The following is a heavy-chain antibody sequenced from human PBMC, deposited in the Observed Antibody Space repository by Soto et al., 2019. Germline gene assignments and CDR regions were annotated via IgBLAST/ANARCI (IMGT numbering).Heavy chain of an antibody. V-gene: IGHV4-34*01. J-gene: IGHJ6*02. CDR2: INHSGRT. D-gene: IGHD3-3*01. Sequence: SETLSLTCAVYGGSFSGYYWSWIRQPPGKGLEWIGEINHSGRTNYNPSLKSRVTISVDTSKNQFSLKLSSVTAADTAVYYCARVGIFGVVIMGYYYGMDVWGQGTTVTVSS. CDR3: ARVGIFGVVIMGYYYGMDV. CDR1: GGSFSGYY.